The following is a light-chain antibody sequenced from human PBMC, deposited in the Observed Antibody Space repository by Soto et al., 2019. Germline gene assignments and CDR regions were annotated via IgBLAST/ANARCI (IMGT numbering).Light chain of an antibody. J-gene: IGLJ2*01. Sequence: QSVLTPPASVSGSPGQSITVSCTGTRSDVGGYNYVSWYQQHPGQAPKLMIYDVSNRPSGVSNRFSGSKSGNTASLTISGLQTEDEADYYCCSYTSSSTPVVFGGGTKLTVL. CDR3: CSYTSSSTPVV. V-gene: IGLV2-14*03. CDR2: DVS. CDR1: RSDVGGYNY.